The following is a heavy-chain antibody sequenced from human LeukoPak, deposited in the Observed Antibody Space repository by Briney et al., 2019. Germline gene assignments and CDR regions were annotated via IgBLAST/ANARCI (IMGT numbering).Heavy chain of an antibody. CDR3: ARDRLSRSRSGWYYFDY. CDR2: IIPIFGTA. CDR1: GYTFTSYG. Sequence: GASVKVSCKASGYTFTSYGISWVRQAPGQGLEWMGGIIPIFGTANYAQKFQGRVTITADESTSTAYMELSSLRSEDTAVYYCARDRLSRSRSGWYYFDYWGQGTLVTVSS. J-gene: IGHJ4*02. V-gene: IGHV1-69*13. D-gene: IGHD6-19*01.